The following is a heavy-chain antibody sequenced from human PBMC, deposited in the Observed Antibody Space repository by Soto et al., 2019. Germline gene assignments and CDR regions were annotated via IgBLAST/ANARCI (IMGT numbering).Heavy chain of an antibody. D-gene: IGHD6-13*01. J-gene: IGHJ4*02. CDR3: ATEQQLVPSYSFDY. V-gene: IGHV4-34*01. CDR1: VASLSGYY. Sequence: SETLSLTCTVHVASLSGYYWTWIRQTPGKGLEWIGEINDGGSTNYNPPLKSRVTISVDTQRNEFYLRLTSVTAADTAVYYCATEQQLVPSYSFDYWGQGTLVTVSS. CDR2: INDGGST.